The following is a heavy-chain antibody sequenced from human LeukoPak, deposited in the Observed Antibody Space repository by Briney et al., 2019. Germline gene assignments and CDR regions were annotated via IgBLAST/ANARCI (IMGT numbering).Heavy chain of an antibody. CDR3: TRAIEGAFDI. V-gene: IGHV3-49*04. CDR2: IRSKAYGGTT. J-gene: IGHJ3*02. Sequence: PGGSLRLSCTASGFTFGGYAMTWVRQAPGKGREWVGFIRSKAYGGTTEYAASVKGRFTLSRDDSKSIAYLQMNSLKTEDTAVYYCTRAIEGAFDIWGQGTMVTVSS. CDR1: GFTFGGYA.